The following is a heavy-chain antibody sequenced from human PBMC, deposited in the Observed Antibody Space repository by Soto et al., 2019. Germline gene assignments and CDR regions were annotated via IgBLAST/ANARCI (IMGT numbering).Heavy chain of an antibody. CDR2: ISGSGGST. D-gene: IGHD2-2*01. Sequence: GGSLRLSCAASGFTFSSYAMSWVRQAPGKGLEWVSAISGSGGSTYYADSVKGRFTISRDNSKNTPYLQMNSLRAEDTAVYYCAKDALGYCISTSCLGPDYWGQGTLVTVSS. CDR1: GFTFSSYA. CDR3: AKDALGYCISTSCLGPDY. V-gene: IGHV3-23*01. J-gene: IGHJ4*02.